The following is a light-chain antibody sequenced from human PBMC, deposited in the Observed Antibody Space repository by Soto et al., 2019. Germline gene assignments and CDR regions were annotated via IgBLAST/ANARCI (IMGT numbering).Light chain of an antibody. CDR2: GAS. V-gene: IGKV3-20*01. J-gene: IGKJ2*01. CDR3: QQYGSAYT. Sequence: EMVLTQSPGTLSLSPGERATLSCRASQSVSSNYLAWYQQKPGQAPRLLIYGASSRATGIPDRFSGSGSGTDFTLTISRLEPEDFAVYFCQQYGSAYTFGQGTKLEI. CDR1: QSVSSNY.